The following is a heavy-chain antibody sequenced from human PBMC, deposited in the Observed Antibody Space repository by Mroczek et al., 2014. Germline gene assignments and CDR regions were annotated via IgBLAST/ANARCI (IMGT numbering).Heavy chain of an antibody. D-gene: IGHD5-12*01. J-gene: IGHJ4*02. CDR2: IYYSGST. CDR3: ANNSLLVSGYDSYYFDY. V-gene: IGHV4-39*01. Sequence: QVQLQESGPGLVKPSETLSLTCTVSGGSISSSSYYWGWIRQPPGKGLEWIGSIYYSGSTYYNPSLKSRVTISVDTSKNQFSLKLSSVTAADTAVYYCANNSLLVSGYDSYYFDYWGQGTLVTVSS. CDR1: GGSISSSSYY.